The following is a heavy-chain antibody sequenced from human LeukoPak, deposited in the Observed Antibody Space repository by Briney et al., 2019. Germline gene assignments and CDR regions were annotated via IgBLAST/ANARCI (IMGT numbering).Heavy chain of an antibody. D-gene: IGHD3-22*01. CDR2: IYPGDSDT. V-gene: IGHV5-51*01. CDR3: ATYYYDSSGYTGAFDI. Sequence: GESLKISCKGSGYSFTSYWIGWVRQMPGKGLEWMGIIYPGDSDTRYSPSFQGQVTISADKSISTAYLQWSSLKASDTAMYYCATYYYDSSGYTGAFDIWGQGTMVTVSS. J-gene: IGHJ3*02. CDR1: GYSFTSYW.